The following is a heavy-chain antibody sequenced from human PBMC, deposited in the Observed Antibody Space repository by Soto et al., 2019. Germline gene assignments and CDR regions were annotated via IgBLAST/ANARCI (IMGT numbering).Heavy chain of an antibody. V-gene: IGHV4-59*01. CDR2: MYYSGRT. Sequence: SETLSLTCTVSGCSISSYYWSWIRQPPGKGLEWIGYMYYSGRTNYNPSLKSRVTISVDTSKNQFSLKLSSVTAADTAVYYCARVPMYYDILTGYSDYYYYGMDVWGQGTTVTVSS. D-gene: IGHD3-9*01. CDR1: GCSISSYY. CDR3: ARVPMYYDILTGYSDYYYYGMDV. J-gene: IGHJ6*02.